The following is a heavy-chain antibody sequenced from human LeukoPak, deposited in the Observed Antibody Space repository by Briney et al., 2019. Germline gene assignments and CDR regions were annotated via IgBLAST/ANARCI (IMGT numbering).Heavy chain of an antibody. CDR2: IYYSGTT. V-gene: IGHV4-59*01. Sequence: SETLSLTCTVSGGSISSYYWSWIRQPPGKGLEWIGYIYYSGTTSYKPSLRSRVTMSVDTSKNQFSLRLNSVTAADTAVYYCARMGAIAGASANPDHWGQGTLVTVSS. CDR3: ARMGAIAGASANPDH. D-gene: IGHD4/OR15-4a*01. J-gene: IGHJ4*02. CDR1: GGSISSYY.